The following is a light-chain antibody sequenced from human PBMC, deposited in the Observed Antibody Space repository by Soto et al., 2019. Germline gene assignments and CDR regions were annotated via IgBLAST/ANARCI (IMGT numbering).Light chain of an antibody. CDR2: DNS. J-gene: IGLJ3*02. CDR1: SSNIGTNY. Sequence: QSVLTQPPSVSAAPGQKVTISCSGSSSNIGTNYVSWYQQLPGRAPKLVIFDNSKRLSGIPDRFSGSKSGSSATLGVTGLQTGDEADYYCGTWDSDLSAEVFGGGTKVTVL. CDR3: GTWDSDLSAEV. V-gene: IGLV1-51*01.